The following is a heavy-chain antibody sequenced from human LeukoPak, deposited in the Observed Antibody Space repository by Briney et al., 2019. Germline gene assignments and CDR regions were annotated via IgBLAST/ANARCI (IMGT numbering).Heavy chain of an antibody. CDR3: ARGYCSGGSCYFEFWFDP. CDR2: IYTSGST. V-gene: IGHV4-61*02. Sequence: PSETLSLTCTGPGGYISSGSYYSSWIRQPAGKGLDWIGRIYTSGSTNYNPSLKSRVSISLDTSKNQFSPKLTSVTAADTAVYYCARGYCSGGSCYFEFWFDPWGQGTLVTVSS. D-gene: IGHD2-15*01. J-gene: IGHJ5*02. CDR1: GGYISSGSYY.